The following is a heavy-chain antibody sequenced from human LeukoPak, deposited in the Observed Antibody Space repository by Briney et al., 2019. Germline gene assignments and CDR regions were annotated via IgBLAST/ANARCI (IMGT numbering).Heavy chain of an antibody. J-gene: IGHJ5*02. CDR2: IYTNGGI. CDR1: GGSISSSY. Sequence: PSETLSLTCTVSGGSISSSYWSWIRQPAGTGLEWIGRIYTNGGINYNPSLKSRVTISFDKSQNQLSLRLSSVTAADTAVYYCAKTRSSPSWFDPWGQGTLVTVSS. CDR3: AKTRSSPSWFDP. V-gene: IGHV4-4*07.